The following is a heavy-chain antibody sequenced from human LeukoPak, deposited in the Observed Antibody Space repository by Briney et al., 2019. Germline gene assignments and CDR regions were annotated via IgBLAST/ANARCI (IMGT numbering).Heavy chain of an antibody. Sequence: SQTLSLTCTVSGGSIKSGGYFWTWIRQHPGMGLEWIAYIYYSGSAYYNPSLKSRVAISVDMSKNQLSLRLRSVTAADTAVYYCARGTESYSGYDRGYFDYWGQGSLVTVSS. V-gene: IGHV4-31*03. D-gene: IGHD5-12*01. CDR3: ARGTESYSGYDRGYFDY. CDR2: IYYSGSA. CDR1: GGSIKSGGYF. J-gene: IGHJ4*02.